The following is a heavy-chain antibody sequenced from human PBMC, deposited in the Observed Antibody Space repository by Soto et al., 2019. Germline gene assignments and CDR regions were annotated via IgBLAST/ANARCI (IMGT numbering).Heavy chain of an antibody. CDR2: MNPNSGNT. V-gene: IGHV1-8*01. CDR3: ARYYDILDGQDY. J-gene: IGHJ4*02. Sequence: ASVKVSCKASGYTFTSYDINWVRQATGQGLEWMGWMNPNSGNTGYAQKFQGRVTMTRNTSISTAYMELSSLRSEDTAVYYCARYYDILDGQDYWGQGTLVTVSS. CDR1: GYTFTSYD. D-gene: IGHD3-9*01.